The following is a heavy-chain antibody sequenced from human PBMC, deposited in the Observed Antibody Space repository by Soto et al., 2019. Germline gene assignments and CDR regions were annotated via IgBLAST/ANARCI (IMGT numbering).Heavy chain of an antibody. CDR3: ARVAVISYYNHMDV. CDR1: GVSLKTYY. J-gene: IGHJ6*03. CDR2: IFSSGSP. V-gene: IGHV4-59*01. D-gene: IGHD3-10*01. Sequence: QVHLQESGPGLVRPSETLSLTCTVSGVSLKTYYWSWIRLPPGGGLEWIGYIFSSGSPNYNPSLRTRVTMSVETSNNQFSLKMSSVTAADTAVYYCARVAVISYYNHMDVWGKGTTVTVSS.